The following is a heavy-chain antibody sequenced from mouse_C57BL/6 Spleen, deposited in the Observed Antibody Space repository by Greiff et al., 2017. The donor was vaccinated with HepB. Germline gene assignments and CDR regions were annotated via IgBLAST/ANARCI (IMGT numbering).Heavy chain of an antibody. CDR1: GFTFSSYA. CDR2: ISDGGSYT. D-gene: IGHD2-5*01. CDR3: ARDEHSNYYFDY. J-gene: IGHJ2*01. V-gene: IGHV5-4*01. Sequence: EVQVVESGGGLVKPGGSLKLSCAASGFTFSSYAMSWVRQNPEKRLEWVATISDGGSYTYYPDNVKGRFTISRDNAKNTLYLQMSHLKSEDTATYYCARDEHSNYYFDYWGQGTTLTVSS.